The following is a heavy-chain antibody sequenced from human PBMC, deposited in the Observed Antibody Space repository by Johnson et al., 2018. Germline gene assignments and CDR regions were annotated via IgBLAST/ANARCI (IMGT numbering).Heavy chain of an antibody. Sequence: VQLVESGAEVKKPGASVKVSCKASGYTFNTYDINWVRQASGQGLEWMGWMNPQSGNTGYGQKFQGRVTMTRDTATSTAYMELTGLKFDDTAVYYCAEYRGAIAALHLWGRGTMVTVSS. V-gene: IGHV1-8*01. J-gene: IGHJ3*01. CDR2: MNPQSGNT. CDR3: AEYRGAIAALHL. CDR1: GYTFNTYD. D-gene: IGHD6-6*01.